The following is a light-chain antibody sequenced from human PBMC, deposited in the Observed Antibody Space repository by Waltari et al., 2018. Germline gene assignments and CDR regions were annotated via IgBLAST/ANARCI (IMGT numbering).Light chain of an antibody. V-gene: IGLV1-40*01. CDR2: DNT. CDR1: TSKMGAGYD. J-gene: IGLJ3*02. Sequence: QSVLTQPPSVSGAPGQRVPISCTGSTSKMGAGYDVPGTHLIPGAAPKLPIYDNTDRPAGVPDRFSGAKSGTSASLAITGLQGEDEAHYYCQSYDVGLGGVFGGGTKVTVL. CDR3: QSYDVGLGGV.